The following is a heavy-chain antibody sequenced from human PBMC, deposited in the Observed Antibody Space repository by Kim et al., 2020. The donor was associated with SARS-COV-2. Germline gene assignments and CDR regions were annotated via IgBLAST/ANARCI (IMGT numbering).Heavy chain of an antibody. CDR2: IRSKANSCAT. J-gene: IGHJ4*02. CDR3: TCNIAVADS. Sequence: GGSLRLSCAASGFTFSGSAMHWVRQASGKGLEWVGRIRSKANSCATAYAASVKGRFTISRDESKNTGYLQMNSLKTEDTAVYYCTCNIAVADSWGQGTLVTVSS. V-gene: IGHV3-73*01. CDR1: GFTFSGSA. D-gene: IGHD6-19*01.